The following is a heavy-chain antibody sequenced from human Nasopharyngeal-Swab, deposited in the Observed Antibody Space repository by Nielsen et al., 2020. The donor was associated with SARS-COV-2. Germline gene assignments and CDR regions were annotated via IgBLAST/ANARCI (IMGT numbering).Heavy chain of an antibody. CDR3: ARVARYEEDY. J-gene: IGHJ4*02. CDR1: GFTFSSYS. D-gene: IGHD1-14*01. CDR2: ISSSSSYI. V-gene: IGHV3-21*01. Sequence: LKISCAASGFTFSSYSMNWVRQAPGKGLEWVSSISSSSSYIYYADSVKGRFTISRDNAKNSLYLQMNSLRAEDTAVYYCARVARYEEDYWGQGTLVTVSS.